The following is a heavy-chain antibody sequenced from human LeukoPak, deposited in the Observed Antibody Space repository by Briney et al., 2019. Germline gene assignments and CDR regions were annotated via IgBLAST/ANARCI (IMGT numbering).Heavy chain of an antibody. D-gene: IGHD5-18*01. J-gene: IGHJ4*02. CDR2: ISYDRTNK. V-gene: IGHV3-30-3*01. CDR3: ARDGGAWIQLWLSFDF. CDR1: GFTFGDYA. Sequence: GGSLRLSCTASGFTFGDYAMSWIRQAPGKGLEWVATISYDRTNKYYADSVKGRFTISRDNSENTLYLQMNSLKIEDTAVYYCARDGGAWIQLWLSFDFWGQGTLVTVSS.